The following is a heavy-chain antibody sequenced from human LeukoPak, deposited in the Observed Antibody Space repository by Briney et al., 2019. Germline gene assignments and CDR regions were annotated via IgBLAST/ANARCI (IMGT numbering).Heavy chain of an antibody. D-gene: IGHD3-16*01. CDR2: IYYTKTT. Sequence: SETLSLTCTVSGGSISDYYWTWIRQPPGKGLELIGYIYYTKTTKYNPSLKGRVTMAVDTSKNQFSLNLSSVTAADTAVYYCGAGAGDSSILNYWGQGTLVTVSS. CDR3: GAGAGDSSILNY. V-gene: IGHV4-59*01. CDR1: GGSISDYY. J-gene: IGHJ4*02.